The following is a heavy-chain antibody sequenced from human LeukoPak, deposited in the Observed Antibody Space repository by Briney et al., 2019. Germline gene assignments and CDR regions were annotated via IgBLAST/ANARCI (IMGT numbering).Heavy chain of an antibody. J-gene: IGHJ2*01. D-gene: IGHD3-10*01. CDR3: ASWGVRAGPEYFHL. Sequence: GGSLRLSCAASGFTFSSYGMHWVRQAPGKGLEWVAFIRYDGSNKYYADSVKGRFTISRDNSKNTLYLQMNGLRAEDTAVYYCASWGVRAGPEYFHLWGRGTPVIVPS. CDR1: GFTFSSYG. CDR2: IRYDGSNK. V-gene: IGHV3-30*02.